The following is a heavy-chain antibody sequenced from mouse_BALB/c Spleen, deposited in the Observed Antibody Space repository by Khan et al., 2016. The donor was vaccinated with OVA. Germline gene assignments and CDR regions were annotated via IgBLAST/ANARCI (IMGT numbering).Heavy chain of an antibody. V-gene: IGHV3-2*02. CDR3: ARTARIKY. J-gene: IGHJ2*01. Sequence: EVQLQESGPGLVKPSQSLSLTCTVTGYSITSGYGWNWIRQFPGNKLEWMGYISYSGSTNYNPTLKSRISINRDTSKNQFFLQLNSVTTEDTATYYCARTARIKYWGQGTTLTVSS. D-gene: IGHD1-2*01. CDR1: GYSITSGYG. CDR2: ISYSGST.